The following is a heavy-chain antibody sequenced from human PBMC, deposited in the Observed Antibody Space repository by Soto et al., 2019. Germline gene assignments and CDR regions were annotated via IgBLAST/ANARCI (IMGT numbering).Heavy chain of an antibody. CDR2: VSIGGST. J-gene: IGHJ4*02. Sequence: GGSLKISCAASGFTFSSYAMGWVRQGPGKGLEWVAVVSIGGSTHYADSVRGRFTISRDNSKNTLSLQMNSLTAEDTAVYFCAKRRGAGGHFDYWGQGALVTVSS. CDR3: AKRRGAGGHFDY. D-gene: IGHD2-15*01. CDR1: GFTFSSYA. V-gene: IGHV3-23*01.